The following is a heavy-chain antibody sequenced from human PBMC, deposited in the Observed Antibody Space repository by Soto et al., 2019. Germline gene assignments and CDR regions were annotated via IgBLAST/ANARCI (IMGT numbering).Heavy chain of an antibody. CDR2: INHSGST. J-gene: IGHJ5*02. CDR3: ARSHMYYYGSGSLYWFDP. Sequence: RSLTCAVYGGSFSGYYWSWIRQPPGKGLEWIGEINHSGSTNYNPSLKSRVTISVDTSKNQFSLKLSSVTAADTAVYYCARSHMYYYGSGSLYWFDPWGQGTLVTVSS. CDR1: GGSFSGYY. V-gene: IGHV4-34*01. D-gene: IGHD3-10*01.